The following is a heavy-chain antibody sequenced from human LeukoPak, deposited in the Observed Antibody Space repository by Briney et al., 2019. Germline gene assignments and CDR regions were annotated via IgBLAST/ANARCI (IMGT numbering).Heavy chain of an antibody. D-gene: IGHD5/OR15-5a*01. CDR2: INPSGGST. V-gene: IGHV1-46*01. CDR3: ARMCPPSFFFDY. Sequence: MGIINPSGGSTSYAQKFQGRVTMTRDTSTSTVYMELSSLRSEDTAVYYCARMCPPSFFFDYWGQGTLVTVSS. J-gene: IGHJ4*02.